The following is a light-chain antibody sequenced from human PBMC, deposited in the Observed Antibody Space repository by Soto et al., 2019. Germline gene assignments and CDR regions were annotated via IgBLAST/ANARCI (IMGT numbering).Light chain of an antibody. Sequence: QSVLTQPASVSASPGQSITISCTGTSSDVGAYDYVSWYQLHPGKAPQLMIYEVSNRPSGVSNRFSGSKSGNTASLTISGLHSEDEAHYYCSSYTGSSTTWVFGGGTKLTVL. CDR1: SSDVGAYDY. CDR3: SSYTGSSTTWV. CDR2: EVS. J-gene: IGLJ3*02. V-gene: IGLV2-14*01.